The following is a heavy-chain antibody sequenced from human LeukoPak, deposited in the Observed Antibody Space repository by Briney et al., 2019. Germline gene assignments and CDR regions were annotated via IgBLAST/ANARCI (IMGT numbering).Heavy chain of an antibody. D-gene: IGHD2-2*01. V-gene: IGHV4-59*01. CDR3: ASQTSRKNPPFDY. CDR2: IYYSGST. J-gene: IGHJ4*02. CDR1: GGSISSYY. Sequence: SETLSLTCTVSGGSISSYYWSWIRQPPGKGLEWIGYIYYSGSTNYNPSLKSRVTISVDTSKNQFSLKLSSVTAADTAVYYCASQTSRKNPPFDYWGQGTLVTVSS.